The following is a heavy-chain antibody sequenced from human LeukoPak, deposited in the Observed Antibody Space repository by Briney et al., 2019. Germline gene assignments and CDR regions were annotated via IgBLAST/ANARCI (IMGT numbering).Heavy chain of an antibody. CDR1: GGTFSSYA. CDR2: IIPIFGTA. D-gene: IGHD3-3*01. Sequence: SVKVSCKASGGTFSSYAISWVRQAPGQGLEWMGGIIPIFGTANYAQKFQGRVTITADESTSTAYTELSSLRSEDTAVYYCARRADFWSGLDYWGQGTLVTVSS. CDR3: ARRADFWSGLDY. V-gene: IGHV1-69*13. J-gene: IGHJ4*02.